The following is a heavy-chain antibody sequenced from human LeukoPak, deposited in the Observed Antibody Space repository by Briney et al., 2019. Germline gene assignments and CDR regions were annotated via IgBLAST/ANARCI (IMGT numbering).Heavy chain of an antibody. V-gene: IGHV1-69*05. J-gene: IGHJ4*02. CDR1: GGTFSSYA. CDR2: IIPIFGTA. D-gene: IGHD1-26*01. Sequence: SVKVSCKASGGTFSSYAISWVRQAPGQGLEWMGRIIPIFGTANYAQKFRGRVTITTDESTSTAYMELSSLRSEDTAVYYCAIESGSYFGLRYFDYWGQGTLVTVSS. CDR3: AIESGSYFGLRYFDY.